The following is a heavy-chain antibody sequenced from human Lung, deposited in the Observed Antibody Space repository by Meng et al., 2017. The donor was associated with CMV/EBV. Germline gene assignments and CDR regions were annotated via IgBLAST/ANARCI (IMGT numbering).Heavy chain of an antibody. Sequence: QVQLQQWGAGLLKPSXXLSLTXXVYGGSFSGYYWSWIRQPPGKGLEWIGEINHSGSTNYNPSLKSRVTISVDTSKNQFSLKLSSVTAADTAVYYCARERGAGSTQRGWFDPGGQGTLVTVSS. CDR1: GGSFSGYY. J-gene: IGHJ5*02. CDR3: ARERGAGSTQRGWFDP. V-gene: IGHV4-34*01. D-gene: IGHD3-10*01. CDR2: INHSGST.